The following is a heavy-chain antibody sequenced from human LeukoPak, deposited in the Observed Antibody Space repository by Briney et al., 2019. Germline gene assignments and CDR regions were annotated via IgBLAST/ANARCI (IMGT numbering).Heavy chain of an antibody. CDR2: ISSSGGTK. CDR3: AKAARGYSGYDDFDY. J-gene: IGHJ4*02. D-gene: IGHD5-12*01. Sequence: GGSLRLSCAASGFTFTTYAMSWVRQAPGKGLEWISTISSSGGTKYYADSVKGRFTVSRDNSKNTLYLQMNSLRAEDTAVYYCAKAARGYSGYDDFDYWGQGTLVTVSS. CDR1: GFTFTTYA. V-gene: IGHV3-23*01.